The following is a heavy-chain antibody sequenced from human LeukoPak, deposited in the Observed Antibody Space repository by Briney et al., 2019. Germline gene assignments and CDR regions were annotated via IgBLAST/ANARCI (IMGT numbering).Heavy chain of an antibody. CDR1: GYSFTSYW. J-gene: IGHJ4*02. CDR2: IYPGDSDT. D-gene: IGHD3-22*01. V-gene: IGHV5-51*01. CDR3: ARHPNLYYYDSSGYSRLVDY. Sequence: GESLKISCKGSGYSFTSYWIGWVRQMPGKGLEWMGIIYPGDSDTRYSPSFQGQVTISADKPISTAYLQWSSLKASDTAMYYCARHPNLYYYDSSGYSRLVDYWGQGTLVTVSS.